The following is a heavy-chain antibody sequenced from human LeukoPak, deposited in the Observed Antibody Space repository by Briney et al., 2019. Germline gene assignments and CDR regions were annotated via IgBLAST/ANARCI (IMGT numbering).Heavy chain of an antibody. CDR1: GFTFSRYP. Sequence: PGGSLRLSCSASGFTFSRYPMHWVRQAPGKGLEYVSAISGNGGSTYYADSVKGRITISRDNSKNTLYLQMSSLRTEDTAIYYCVKAQYDFWSGLDYWGQGTLVTVSS. V-gene: IGHV3-64D*09. CDR2: ISGNGGST. CDR3: VKAQYDFWSGLDY. D-gene: IGHD3-3*01. J-gene: IGHJ4*02.